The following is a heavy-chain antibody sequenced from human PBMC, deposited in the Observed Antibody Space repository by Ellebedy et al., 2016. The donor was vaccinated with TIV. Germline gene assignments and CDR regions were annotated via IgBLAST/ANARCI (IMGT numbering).Heavy chain of an antibody. CDR1: GFTLTGSD. D-gene: IGHD3-10*01. CDR2: SGAAGDT. J-gene: IGHJ2*01. Sequence: GESLKISCAASGFTLTGSDLHWVRRRRGKGLEWVADSGAAGDTYYPDSVRGRFTISRESAKNSFYRQMNSLTAGDTAVYYCARGGPGGDNWFFGLWGRGTQVTVSS. V-gene: IGHV3-13*01. CDR3: ARGGPGGDNWFFGL.